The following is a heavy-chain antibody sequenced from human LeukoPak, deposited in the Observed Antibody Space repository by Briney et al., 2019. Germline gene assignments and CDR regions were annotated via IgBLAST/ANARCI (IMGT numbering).Heavy chain of an antibody. D-gene: IGHD3-3*01. CDR1: GFTFSSHS. J-gene: IGHJ4*02. Sequence: PGGSLRLSCAASGFTFSSHSMNWVRQAPGKGLEWVSYISSSSSTIYYADSVKGRFTISRDNTMNSLYLQMSSLRAEDTAVYYCATDRGWRTSGYYLYYFEYWGQGTLVTYSS. CDR3: ATDRGWRTSGYYLYYFEY. CDR2: ISSSSSTI. V-gene: IGHV3-48*04.